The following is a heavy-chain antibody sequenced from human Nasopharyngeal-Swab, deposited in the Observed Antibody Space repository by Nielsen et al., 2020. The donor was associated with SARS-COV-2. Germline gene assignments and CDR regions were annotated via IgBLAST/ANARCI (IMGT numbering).Heavy chain of an antibody. CDR2: INHSGST. D-gene: IGHD3-22*01. Sequence: SETLSLTCAVYGGSFSGYYWSWIRQPPGKGLEWIGEINHSGSTNYNPSLKSRVTISVDTSKNQFSLKLSSVTAADTAVYYWARRNSSGTYYFDYWGQGTLVTVSS. CDR1: GGSFSGYY. V-gene: IGHV4-34*01. CDR3: ARRNSSGTYYFDY. J-gene: IGHJ4*02.